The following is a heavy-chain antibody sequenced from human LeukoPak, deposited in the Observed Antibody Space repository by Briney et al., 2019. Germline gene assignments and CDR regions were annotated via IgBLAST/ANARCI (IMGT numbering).Heavy chain of an antibody. CDR3: ARSRDGYNYLDY. J-gene: IGHJ4*02. CDR2: IIPIFGTA. CDR1: GGTFSSYA. D-gene: IGHD5-24*01. V-gene: IGHV1-69*01. Sequence: ASVKVSCKASGGTFSSYAISWVRQAPGQGLEWMGGIIPIFGTANYAQKFQGRVTITADESTSTAYMELSSLRSEDTAVYYCARSRDGYNYLDYWGQGTLVTVSS.